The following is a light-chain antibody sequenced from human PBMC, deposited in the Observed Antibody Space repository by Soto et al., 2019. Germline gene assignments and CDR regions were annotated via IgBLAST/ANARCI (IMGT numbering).Light chain of an antibody. CDR3: SSFTTTITVV. CDR2: EVS. V-gene: IGLV2-14*01. Sequence: QSVLTQPASMSGSPGQSITISCTGTSSDIGGYNYVSWYQQHPGKAPKLMIYEVSNRPSGISNRFSGSKSGNTASLTISGLQAEDEADYYCSSFTTTITVVFGGGTKVTVL. CDR1: SSDIGGYNY. J-gene: IGLJ2*01.